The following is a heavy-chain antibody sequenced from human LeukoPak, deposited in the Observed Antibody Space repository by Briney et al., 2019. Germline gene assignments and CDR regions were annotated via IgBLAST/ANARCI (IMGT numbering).Heavy chain of an antibody. D-gene: IGHD3-22*01. CDR1: GFTFSSYA. J-gene: IGHJ4*02. CDR2: ISYDGSNK. CDR3: ARDFDSSGYYPPSFDY. V-gene: IGHV3-30-3*01. Sequence: GRSLRLSCAASGFTFSSYAMHWVRQAPGKGLEWVAVISYDGSNKYYADSVKGRFTISRDNSKNTLYLQMNSLRAEDTAVYYCARDFDSSGYYPPSFDYWGQGTLVTVSS.